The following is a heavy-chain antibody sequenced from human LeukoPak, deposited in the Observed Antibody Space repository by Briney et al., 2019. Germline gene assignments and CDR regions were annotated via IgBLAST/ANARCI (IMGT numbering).Heavy chain of an antibody. CDR2: IYYSGST. D-gene: IGHD3-3*01. CDR1: GVSIHTTGYY. Sequence: SQTLSLTCSVSGVSIHTTGYYWSWIRQHPGKGLQWIGDIYYSGSTYYNPSLKSRLTISVDKSNTRFSLKLSSVTAADTAVYYCARDGSTYYDFWSGNYYGMDVWGQGTTVTVSS. CDR3: ARDGSTYYDFWSGNYYGMDV. V-gene: IGHV4-31*03. J-gene: IGHJ6*02.